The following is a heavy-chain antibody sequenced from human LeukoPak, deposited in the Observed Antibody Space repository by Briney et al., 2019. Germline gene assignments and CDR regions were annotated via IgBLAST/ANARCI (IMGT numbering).Heavy chain of an antibody. J-gene: IGHJ4*02. D-gene: IGHD3-22*01. CDR1: GFTFRSYG. CDR2: ISYDGSNK. Sequence: PGGSLRLSCAASGFTFRSYGMHCVRQAPGKGLEWVAVISYDGSNKYYADCVKGRFTISRDNYKNTLYLQMNSLRAEDLDVYYCGKDYAGHYYDSSGYYFSTGRPVVPDYWGPGALVAVCS. V-gene: IGHV3-30*18. CDR3: GKDYAGHYYDSSGYYFSTGRPVVPDY.